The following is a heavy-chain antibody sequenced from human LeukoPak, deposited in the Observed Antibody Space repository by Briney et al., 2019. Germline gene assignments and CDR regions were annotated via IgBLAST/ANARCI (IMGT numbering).Heavy chain of an antibody. CDR2: ISSSSSTI. V-gene: IGHV3-48*02. J-gene: IGHJ4*02. Sequence: HPGGSLRLSCAASGFAFSSYSMNWVRQVPGKGLEWVSYISSSSSTIFYADSVKGRFTISRDNAKNSLYLQMNSLRDEDTAVYYCARPRGGFSGSYYFDFWGQGTLVTVSS. CDR1: GFAFSSYS. D-gene: IGHD1-26*01. CDR3: ARPRGGFSGSYYFDF.